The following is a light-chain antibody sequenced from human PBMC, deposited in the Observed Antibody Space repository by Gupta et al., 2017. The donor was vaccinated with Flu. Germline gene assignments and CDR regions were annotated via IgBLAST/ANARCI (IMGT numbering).Light chain of an antibody. J-gene: IGKJ1*01. CDR2: KGS. CDR1: EGRVYSDGNTY. V-gene: IGKV2-30*01. CDR3: RQEERCPWA. Sequence: VTLGQPASICCSSSEGRVYSDGNTYLDWFQQMPGQSPRRLIYKGSYRDYGVPDRFSGSGSGTDFTLKISRVEAEDVGIYCYRQEERCPWAFGQGTTVEIK.